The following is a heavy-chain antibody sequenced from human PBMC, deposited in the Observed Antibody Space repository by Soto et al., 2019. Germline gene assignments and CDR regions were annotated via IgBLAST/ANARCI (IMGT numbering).Heavy chain of an antibody. V-gene: IGHV5-51*01. Sequence: GESLKISCKGSGYKVSTYWSAWVRQMTGKGLEFVGVVYPSDSQTTYNPSFQGQVTLSADKSIDTAYLQWGSLKASDTATYYCARILSGGYYHIHFDYWGQGTLVTVSS. J-gene: IGHJ4*02. CDR3: ARILSGGYYHIHFDY. CDR1: GYKVSTYW. CDR2: VYPSDSQT. D-gene: IGHD3-22*01.